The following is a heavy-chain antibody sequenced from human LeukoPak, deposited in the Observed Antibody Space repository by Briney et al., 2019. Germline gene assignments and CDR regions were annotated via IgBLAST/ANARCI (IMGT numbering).Heavy chain of an antibody. CDR1: GFTFSSYS. CDR2: IRHSSSDI. V-gene: IGHV3-48*01. J-gene: IGHJ4*02. CDR3: ARDLREGDFDY. D-gene: IGHD1-26*01. Sequence: GGSLRLSCAVSGFTFSSYSMNWVRQAPGKGLEWISFIRHSSSDIYYADSVKGRFTISRDNAKNSLYLQMNSLRAEDTAVYYCARDLREGDFDYWGQGTLVTVSS.